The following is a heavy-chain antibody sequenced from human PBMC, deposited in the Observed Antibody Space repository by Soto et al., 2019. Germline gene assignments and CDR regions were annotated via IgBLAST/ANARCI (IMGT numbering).Heavy chain of an antibody. CDR3: ARRLYYDSSGFEGGGMDV. D-gene: IGHD3-22*01. V-gene: IGHV4-39*01. CDR1: GGSISRSGYD. Sequence: SETLSLAWSVSGGSISRSGYDWGWIRQPPGKGLEWIGSICYSGSTYYNPSLKSRVTISVDTSKNQFSLKLSSVTAADTAVYYCARRLYYDSSGFEGGGMDVWGQGTAVT. CDR2: ICYSGST. J-gene: IGHJ6*02.